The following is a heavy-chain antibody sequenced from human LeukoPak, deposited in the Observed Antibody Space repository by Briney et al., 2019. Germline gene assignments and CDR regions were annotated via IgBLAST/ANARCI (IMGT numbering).Heavy chain of an antibody. CDR3: ARTFSFEY. V-gene: IGHV3-23*01. Sequence: GGSLRLSCAASGFTFSSYGMSWVRQAPGKGLEWVSAIGGGGTSTYYADSVKGRFTISRDNSKSTLYLLMNSLRAEDTAVYYCARTFSFEYWGQGTLVTVSS. CDR1: GFTFSSYG. J-gene: IGHJ4*02. CDR2: IGGGGTST.